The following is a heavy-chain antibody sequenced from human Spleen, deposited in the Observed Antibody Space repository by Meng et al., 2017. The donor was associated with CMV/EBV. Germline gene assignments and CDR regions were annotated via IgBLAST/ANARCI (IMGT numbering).Heavy chain of an antibody. CDR2: ISSSSSYI. CDR1: GFTFSSYS. Sequence: GSLRLSCAASGFTFSSYSMNWVRQAPGKGLEWVSSISSSSSYIYYADSVKGRFTISRDNAKNSLYLQMNSLRAEDTAVYYCARGANWGSRAQYATKPDGMDVWGQGTTVTVSS. D-gene: IGHD7-27*01. V-gene: IGHV3-21*01. J-gene: IGHJ6*02. CDR3: ARGANWGSRAQYATKPDGMDV.